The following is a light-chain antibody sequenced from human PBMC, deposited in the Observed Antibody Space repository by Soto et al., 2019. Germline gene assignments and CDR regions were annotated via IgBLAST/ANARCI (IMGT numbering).Light chain of an antibody. CDR1: QSVSNNY. Sequence: EVVLTQSPGTLSLSPGERASLSCRASQSVSNNYLAWYQQKPGQSPKLLRATGIPDRFSGSGSGTDFTLTISRLEPEDFAVYYCQQYGSSPPYTFGQGTKLEIK. J-gene: IGKJ2*01. CDR3: QQYGSSPPYT. V-gene: IGKV3-20*01.